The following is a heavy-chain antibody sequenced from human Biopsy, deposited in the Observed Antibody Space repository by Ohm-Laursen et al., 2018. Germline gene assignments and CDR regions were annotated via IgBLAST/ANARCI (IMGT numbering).Heavy chain of an antibody. Sequence: SSVKVSCKASGFSFTGYYIHWVRQAPGQGLEWMGWISPKSGDTNYAHKFQGNITMTRDTSMSTSYMEMSRLRCDDTAVYYCALQSVAQMKNFDYWGQGTLVTVSS. CDR1: GFSFTGYY. D-gene: IGHD6-19*01. V-gene: IGHV1-2*02. CDR3: ALQSVAQMKNFDY. J-gene: IGHJ4*02. CDR2: ISPKSGDT.